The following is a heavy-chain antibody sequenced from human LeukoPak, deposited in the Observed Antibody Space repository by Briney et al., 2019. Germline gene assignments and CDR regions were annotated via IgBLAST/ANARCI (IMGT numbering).Heavy chain of an antibody. V-gene: IGHV1-69*04. J-gene: IGHJ5*02. Sequence: SVTVSCTASGGTFSSYAISWVRQAPGQGLEWMGRIIPILGIANYAQKFQGRVTITADKSTSTAYMELSSLRSEDTAVYYCARSQQQLVFWFDRWGQGTLVTVSS. CDR2: IIPILGIA. D-gene: IGHD6-13*01. CDR1: GGTFSSYA. CDR3: ARSQQQLVFWFDR.